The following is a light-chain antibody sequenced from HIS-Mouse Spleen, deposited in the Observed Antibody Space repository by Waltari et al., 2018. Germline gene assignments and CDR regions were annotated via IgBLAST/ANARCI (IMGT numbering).Light chain of an antibody. CDR2: DAS. CDR3: QQRSNWPT. CDR1: QSASSY. V-gene: IGKV3-11*01. Sequence: EIVLTHSPATLSLSPGERATLSCRASQSASSYLAWYQQKPGQAPRLLIYDASNRSTCIPARFSGSGSGTDFTLTISSLEPEDFAVYYCQQRSNWPTFGGGTKVEIK. J-gene: IGKJ4*01.